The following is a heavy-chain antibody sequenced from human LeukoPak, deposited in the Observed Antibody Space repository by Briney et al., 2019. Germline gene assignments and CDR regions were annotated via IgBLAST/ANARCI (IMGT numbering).Heavy chain of an antibody. J-gene: IGHJ5*02. CDR3: ARVQITMIDDWFDP. CDR1: GYSFTTYW. CDR2: IYPGDSDT. Sequence: TPGESLKISCRGSGYSFTTYWIGWVRQMPGKGLEWMGIIYPGDSDTRYSPSFQGQVTMSADKSINTSYLQWSSLKASDTAMYYCARVQITMIDDWFDPWGQGTLVTVSS. D-gene: IGHD3-22*01. V-gene: IGHV5-51*01.